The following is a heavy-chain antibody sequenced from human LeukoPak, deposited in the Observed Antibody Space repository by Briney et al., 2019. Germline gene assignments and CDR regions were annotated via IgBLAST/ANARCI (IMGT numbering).Heavy chain of an antibody. CDR1: GYTLSNYA. Sequence: GASVKVSCKASGYTLSNYAMNWVRQAPGQALQWMGWINTNTGDPTYAPDFKGRFFFSLDSSLTTTYLQISSLKAGDTAVFYCVRARRGTVAGLDFWGQGTLVTVSS. J-gene: IGHJ4*02. CDR3: VRARRGTVAGLDF. V-gene: IGHV7-4-1*01. D-gene: IGHD6-19*01. CDR2: INTNTGDP.